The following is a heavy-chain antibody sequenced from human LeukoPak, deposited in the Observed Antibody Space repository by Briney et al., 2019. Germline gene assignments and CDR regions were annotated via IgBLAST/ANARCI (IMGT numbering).Heavy chain of an antibody. CDR3: ARARRYLGYCSGGSCYGYFDY. CDR2: IKEDGSVE. D-gene: IGHD2-15*01. Sequence: GGSLRPSCAASGFTFSDYWMTWVRQAPEKGLEWVANIKEDGSVEHYVDSVKGRFAISRDNAKNSLYLQMNSLRAEDTAVYYCARARRYLGYCSGGSCYGYFDYWGQGTLVTVSS. V-gene: IGHV3-7*01. J-gene: IGHJ4*02. CDR1: GFTFSDYW.